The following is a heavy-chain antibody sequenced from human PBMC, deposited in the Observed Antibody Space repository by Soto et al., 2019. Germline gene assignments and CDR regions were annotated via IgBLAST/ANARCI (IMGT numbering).Heavy chain of an antibody. D-gene: IGHD2-2*01. CDR2: IKPDGSVK. Sequence: VHLVESGGGLVQPGGSLRLSCAASGFTFSNYWMSWVRQAPGKGLEWVANIKPDGSVKYYVDSVKGRFTLSRDNPKNTLYLQMNSLRVEDTAVYYCAREILVPAAFDAFDIWGQGTMVTVSS. CDR3: AREILVPAAFDAFDI. J-gene: IGHJ3*02. V-gene: IGHV3-7*01. CDR1: GFTFSNYW.